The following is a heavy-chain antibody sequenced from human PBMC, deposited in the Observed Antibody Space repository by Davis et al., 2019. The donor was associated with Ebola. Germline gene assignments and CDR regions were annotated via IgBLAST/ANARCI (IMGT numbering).Heavy chain of an antibody. J-gene: IGHJ4*02. CDR1: EFTVSSNY. CDR3: ARDPSYYYGSGSGY. CDR2: IYSGGST. V-gene: IGHV3-66*01. Sequence: PGGSLRLSCAASEFTVSSNYMSWVRQAPGKGLEWVSVIYSGGSTYYADSVKGRFTISRDNSKNTLYLQMNSLRAEDTAVYYCARDPSYYYGSGSGYWGQGTLVTVSS. D-gene: IGHD3-10*01.